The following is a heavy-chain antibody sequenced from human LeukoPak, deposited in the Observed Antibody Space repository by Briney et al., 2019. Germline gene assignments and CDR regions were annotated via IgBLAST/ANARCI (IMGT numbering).Heavy chain of an antibody. J-gene: IGHJ5*02. CDR1: GFTFSSYW. CDR3: ARHGITMVRGSFDP. CDR2: INTDGSST. D-gene: IGHD3-10*01. V-gene: IGHV3-74*01. Sequence: GGSLRLSCAASGFTFSSYWMHWVRQAPGKGLVWVSRINTDGSSTSCADSVKGRFTIPRYNAKNTLYLQMNSLRAEDTAVYYCARHGITMVRGSFDPWGQGTLVTVSS.